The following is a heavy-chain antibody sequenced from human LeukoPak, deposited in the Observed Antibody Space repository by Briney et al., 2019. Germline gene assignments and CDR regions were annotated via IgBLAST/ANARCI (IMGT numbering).Heavy chain of an antibody. CDR2: INQRGSEK. D-gene: IGHD3-10*01. CDR1: GFTFNNYW. V-gene: IGHV3-7*01. CDR3: ARGYFGEI. J-gene: IGHJ3*02. Sequence: PGGSLRLSCAASGFTFNNYWMNWVRQGPGKGLEWVASINQRGSEKYYVDSVKGRFTISRDNAKNSQYLQLNSLRAEDTAVYYCARGYFGEIWGQGTMVTVSS.